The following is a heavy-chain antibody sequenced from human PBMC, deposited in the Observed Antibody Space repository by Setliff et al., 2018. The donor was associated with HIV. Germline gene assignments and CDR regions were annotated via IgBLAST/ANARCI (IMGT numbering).Heavy chain of an antibody. CDR2: ITGSGDST. D-gene: IGHD6-13*01. CDR3: ATGGMAAAGPGGGHGLDV. V-gene: IGHV3-23*01. CDR1: GFTFGDYA. J-gene: IGHJ6*02. Sequence: GGSLRLSCTASGFTFGDYAMSWVRQAPGKGLEWVSSITGSGDSTYYANSVKGRFTISRDSSKNTLSLQMSSLRAEDTALYYCATGGMAAAGPGGGHGLDVWGQGTTVTVSS.